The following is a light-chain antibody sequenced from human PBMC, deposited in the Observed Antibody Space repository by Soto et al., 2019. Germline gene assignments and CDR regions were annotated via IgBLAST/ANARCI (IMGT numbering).Light chain of an antibody. CDR1: EEVRSW. Sequence: DVQMTQSPLTLSASVGDRVTITCRGSEEVRSWLAWYQQKPGKAPKLLIYKSSTLESGVPSRFSGYESGTDFTLTISSLQPEDVATYYCQQYNIYPFSFGPGTKVEVK. V-gene: IGKV1-5*03. CDR2: KSS. J-gene: IGKJ3*01. CDR3: QQYNIYPFS.